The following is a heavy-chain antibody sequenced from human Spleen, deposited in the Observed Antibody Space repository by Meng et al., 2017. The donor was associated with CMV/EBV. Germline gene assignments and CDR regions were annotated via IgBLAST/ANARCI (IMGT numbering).Heavy chain of an antibody. CDR3: ASDCLLAAAGTNFDY. V-gene: IGHV3-30*11. D-gene: IGHD6-13*01. CDR1: GFTYGSEA. Sequence: SGFTYGSEAMHWVRQAPGKGLEWVAVTSYDGSNKYNADSVKCRFTISSDNSKTTLYLKMTSQRAEDTAVYYCASDCLLAAAGTNFDYWGQGTLVTVSS. J-gene: IGHJ4*02. CDR2: TSYDGSNK.